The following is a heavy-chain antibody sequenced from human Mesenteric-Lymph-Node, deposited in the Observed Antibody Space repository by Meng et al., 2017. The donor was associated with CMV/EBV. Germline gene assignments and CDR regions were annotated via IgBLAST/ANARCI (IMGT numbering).Heavy chain of an antibody. CDR2: INSDGRST. CDR3: ARCLSSTSCPLGY. J-gene: IGHJ4*02. CDR1: GFTFDDYG. Sequence: GESLKISCAASGFTFDDYGMSWVRQAPGKGLVWVSRINSDGRSTSYADSVKGRFTISRDNAKNTLYLQMNSLRAEDTAVYYCARCLSSTSCPLGYWGQGTLVTVSS. D-gene: IGHD2-2*01. V-gene: IGHV3-74*01.